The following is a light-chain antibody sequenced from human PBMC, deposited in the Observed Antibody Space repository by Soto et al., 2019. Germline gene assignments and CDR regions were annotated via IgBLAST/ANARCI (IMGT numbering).Light chain of an antibody. V-gene: IGLV2-14*03. CDR1: GSDVGDYSY. J-gene: IGLJ2*01. CDR2: DVT. CDR3: CSYTTSTI. Sequence: QSALTQPASVSGSPGQSIIISCTGTGSDVGDYSYVSWYQHHPGKAPKLMIYDVTSRPSGVSNRFSGSKSGNTASLTISGLQAEDEAYYYCCSYTTSTIFGGGTKLTVL.